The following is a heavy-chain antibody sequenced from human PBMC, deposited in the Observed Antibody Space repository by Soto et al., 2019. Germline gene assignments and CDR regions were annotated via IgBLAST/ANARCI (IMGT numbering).Heavy chain of an antibody. CDR1: GYTFTSYD. CDR3: ARGVRGWNHSTIPYYYYMDV. Sequence: ASVKVSGKASGYTFTSYDINWVRQATGQGLEWMGWMNPNSGNTGYAQKFQGRVTMTRNTSISTAYMELSSLRSEDTAVYYCARGVRGWNHSTIPYYYYMDVWGEGTTVTVSS. V-gene: IGHV1-8*01. J-gene: IGHJ6*03. CDR2: MNPNSGNT. D-gene: IGHD1-1*01.